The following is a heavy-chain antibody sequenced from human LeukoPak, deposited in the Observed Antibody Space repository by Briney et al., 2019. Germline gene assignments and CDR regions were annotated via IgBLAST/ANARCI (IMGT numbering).Heavy chain of an antibody. CDR3: ARDLNDIGYSSSWNYYYYYGMDV. D-gene: IGHD6-13*01. CDR1: GFTFSSYA. J-gene: IGHJ6*04. CDR2: ISYDGSNK. Sequence: GRSLRLSCAASGFTFSSYAMHWVRQAPGKGLEWVAVISYDGSNKYYADSVKGRFTISRDNSKNTLYLQMNSLRAEDTAVYYCARDLNDIGYSSSWNYYYYYGMDVWGKGTTVTVSS. V-gene: IGHV3-30*04.